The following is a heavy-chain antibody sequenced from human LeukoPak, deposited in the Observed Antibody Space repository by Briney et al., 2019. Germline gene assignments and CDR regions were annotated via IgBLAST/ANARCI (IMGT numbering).Heavy chain of an antibody. J-gene: IGHJ4*02. D-gene: IGHD3-10*01. CDR1: GGTFSSYA. Sequence: SVKVSCKASGGTFSSYAISWVRQAPGQGLEWMGGIIPIFGTANYAQKFQGRVTITADESTSTAYMELSSLRSEDTAVYYCARELVWFGELSGVYFDYWGQGTLVTVSS. CDR2: IIPIFGTA. CDR3: ARELVWFGELSGVYFDY. V-gene: IGHV1-69*13.